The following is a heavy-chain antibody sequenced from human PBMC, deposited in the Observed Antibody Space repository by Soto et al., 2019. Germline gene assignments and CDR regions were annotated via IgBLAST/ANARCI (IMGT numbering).Heavy chain of an antibody. CDR3: ASSVRCGGDCYSFDY. D-gene: IGHD2-21*02. Sequence: QVQLQESGPGLVKPSQTLSLTCTVSGGSISSGGYYWSWIRQHPGKGLEWIGYIYYSGSTYYNPSLKGRVTISVDTSKNQFSLKLSSVTAADTAVYYCASSVRCGGDCYSFDYWGQGTLVTVSS. CDR1: GGSISSGGYY. CDR2: IYYSGST. V-gene: IGHV4-31*03. J-gene: IGHJ4*02.